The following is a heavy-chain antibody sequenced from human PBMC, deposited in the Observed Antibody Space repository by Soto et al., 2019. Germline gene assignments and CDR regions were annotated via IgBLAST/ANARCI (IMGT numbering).Heavy chain of an antibody. CDR2: ISSSSFTI. V-gene: IGHV3-48*01. CDR1: GFRFSDYS. CDR3: ARDYNDSQTADLDY. D-gene: IGHD3-9*01. J-gene: IGHJ4*02. Sequence: PGGSLRLSCAASGFRFSDYSMNWVRQAPGRGLEWVSYISSSSFTIHYADSVEGRFAISRDNAKNSLYLQMNSLRVEDTAVYYWARDYNDSQTADLDYWGQGALVTVSS.